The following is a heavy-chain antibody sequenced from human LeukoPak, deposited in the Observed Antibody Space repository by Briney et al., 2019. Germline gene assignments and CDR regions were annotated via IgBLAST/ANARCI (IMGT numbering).Heavy chain of an antibody. V-gene: IGHV3-48*01. CDR2: ISSSSSTI. J-gene: IGHJ4*02. CDR3: AKGLGQQLWFDLDY. D-gene: IGHD5-18*01. CDR1: GFTFSSYS. Sequence: GGSLRLSCAASGFTFSSYSMNWVRQAPGKGLEWVSYISSSSSTIYYADSVKGRFTISRDNAKNSLYLQMNSLRAEDMALYYCAKGLGQQLWFDLDYWGQGTLVTVSS.